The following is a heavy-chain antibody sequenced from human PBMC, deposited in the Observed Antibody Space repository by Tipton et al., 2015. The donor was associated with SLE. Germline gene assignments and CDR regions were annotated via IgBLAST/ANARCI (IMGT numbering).Heavy chain of an antibody. CDR2: ISWNSGSI. D-gene: IGHD5-12*01. J-gene: IGHJ3*02. CDR3: AKVPGYSGYDFAFDI. Sequence: SLRLSCAASGFTFADYAMHWVRQAPGKGLEWVSGISWNSGSIGYADSVKRRFTISRDNAKNSLYLQMNSLRAEDTSLYYCAKVPGYSGYDFAFDIWSQGPMVTVSS. CDR1: GFTFADYA. V-gene: IGHV3-9*01.